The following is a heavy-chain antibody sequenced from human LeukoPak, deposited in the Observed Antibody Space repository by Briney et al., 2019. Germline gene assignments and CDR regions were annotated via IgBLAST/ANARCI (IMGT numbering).Heavy chain of an antibody. V-gene: IGHV4-39*02. Sequence: SETLSLTCTVSGGSISSSYYYWGWIRQPPGKGLEWIGSIYSSGSTYYNPSLKSRVTISVDTSKNQFSLKLTSVTAADTAVYYCAKDGLWGQGTLVTVSS. CDR2: IYSSGST. CDR3: AKDGL. J-gene: IGHJ4*02. CDR1: GGSISSSYYY.